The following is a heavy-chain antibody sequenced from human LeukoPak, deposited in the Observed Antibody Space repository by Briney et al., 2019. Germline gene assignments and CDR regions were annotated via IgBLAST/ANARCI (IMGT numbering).Heavy chain of an antibody. CDR3: TTRRQDGW. V-gene: IGHV3-15*01. J-gene: IGHJ4*02. Sequence: PGGSLRLSCVGSGFTFSDAWMSWVRQAPGKGLEWVGRIKSKSDGGTIDYAAPVKGRFTISRDDSRDTLYLQMNSLKTEDTAVYYCTTRRQDGWWGQGTLVTVS. CDR2: IKSKSDGGTI. CDR1: GFTFSDAW. D-gene: IGHD2-15*01.